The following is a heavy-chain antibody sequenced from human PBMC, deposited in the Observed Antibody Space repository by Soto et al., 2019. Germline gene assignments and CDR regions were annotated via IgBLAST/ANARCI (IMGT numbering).Heavy chain of an antibody. CDR1: GGSISSGGYY. V-gene: IGHV4-31*03. CDR3: ARGYFVVVPAAMRWGNWFDP. D-gene: IGHD2-2*01. CDR2: IYYSGST. J-gene: IGHJ5*02. Sequence: PSETLSLTCTVSGGSISSGGYYWSWIRQHRGKGLEWIGYIYYSGSTYYNPSLKSRVTISVDTSKNQFSLKLSSVTAADTAVYYCARGYFVVVPAAMRWGNWFDPWGQGTLVTVSS.